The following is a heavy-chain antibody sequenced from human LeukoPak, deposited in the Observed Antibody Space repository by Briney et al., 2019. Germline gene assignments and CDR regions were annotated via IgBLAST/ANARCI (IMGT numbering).Heavy chain of an antibody. J-gene: IGHJ4*02. V-gene: IGHV4-4*02. Sequence: SETLSLTCTGSGGSITTTNWWSWVRQPPGKGLEWIGEGHLSGPTNYNPYLESRVSMSIDKSNNHLSLEVTSVTAADSAMYYCTRESGAFSPFGFWGMGTLVTVSS. CDR1: GGSITTTNW. CDR2: GHLSGPT. D-gene: IGHD1-26*01. CDR3: TRESGAFSPFGF.